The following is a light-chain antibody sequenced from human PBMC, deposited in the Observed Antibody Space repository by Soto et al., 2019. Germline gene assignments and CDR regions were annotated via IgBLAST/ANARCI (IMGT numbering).Light chain of an antibody. Sequence: DIQMTQSPATLSTSVCDRVTITCRGSQSISTWLAWYQHKPGKALKLLIYQASSLEGGVPSRFSGSGSGTEFTLTLSSLQPDDFATDDSQQYITCSRTVGQGTRV. V-gene: IGKV1-5*03. CDR2: QAS. CDR3: QQYITCSRT. J-gene: IGKJ1*01. CDR1: QSISTW.